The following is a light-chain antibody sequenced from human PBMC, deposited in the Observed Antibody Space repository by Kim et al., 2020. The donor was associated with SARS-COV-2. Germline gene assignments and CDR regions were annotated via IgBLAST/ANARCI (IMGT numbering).Light chain of an antibody. CDR3: HQYDSIPPYT. CDR2: WAS. CDR1: QSILYSSNNKNY. Sequence: DIVMTQSPDSLAVSLGERATINCKSSQSILYSSNNKNYVAWYQQKPGQPPKLLIYWASTRESGVPDRFSGSGSGTDFTLTISSLQAEDVAVYYCHQYDSIPPYTFGGGTKVDIK. V-gene: IGKV4-1*01. J-gene: IGKJ4*01.